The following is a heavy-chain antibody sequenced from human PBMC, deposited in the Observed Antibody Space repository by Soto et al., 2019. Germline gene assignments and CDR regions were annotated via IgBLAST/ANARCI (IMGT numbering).Heavy chain of an antibody. CDR2: ISGSGGST. CDR3: AKTNGYSSTFDY. V-gene: IGHV3-23*01. J-gene: IGHJ4*02. D-gene: IGHD6-13*01. CDR1: GFTFSSYA. Sequence: EVQLLESGGGLVQPGGSLRLSCAASGFTFSSYAMSWVRQAPGKGLEWVSAISGSGGSTYYADSVKGRFTISRDNSKHTLYLQMNSLRAEDTAAYYCAKTNGYSSTFDYWGQGTLVTVSS.